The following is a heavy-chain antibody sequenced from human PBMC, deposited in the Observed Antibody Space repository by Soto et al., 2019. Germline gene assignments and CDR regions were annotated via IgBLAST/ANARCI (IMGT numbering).Heavy chain of an antibody. V-gene: IGHV3-30-3*01. CDR1: GFTFSSYA. CDR2: ISYDGSNK. Sequence: GGSLRLSCAASGFTFSSYAMHWVRQAPGKGLEWVAVISYDGSNKYYADSVKGRFTISRDNSKNTLYLQMNSLRAEDTAVYYCARDISPLLWFGELSVDYWGQGTLVTVSS. D-gene: IGHD3-10*01. CDR3: ARDISPLLWFGELSVDY. J-gene: IGHJ4*02.